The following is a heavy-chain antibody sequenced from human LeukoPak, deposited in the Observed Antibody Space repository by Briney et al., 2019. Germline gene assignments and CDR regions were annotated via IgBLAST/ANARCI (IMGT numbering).Heavy chain of an antibody. D-gene: IGHD3-22*01. V-gene: IGHV4-59*01. J-gene: IGHJ3*02. CDR1: GGSISSYY. CDR2: IYYSGST. CDR3: ARGSSSENNYYDSSGYYSGAFDI. Sequence: PSETLSLTCTVSGGSISSYYWSWIRQPPGKGLEWIGYIYYSGSTNYNPSLKSRVTISVDTSKNQFSLKLSSVTAADTAVYYCARGSSSENNYYDSSGYYSGAFDIWGQGTMVTVSS.